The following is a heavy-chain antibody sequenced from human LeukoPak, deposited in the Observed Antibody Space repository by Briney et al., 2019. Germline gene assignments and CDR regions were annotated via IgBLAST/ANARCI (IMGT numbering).Heavy chain of an antibody. CDR3: ARFYYDSSGYGFDP. Sequence: SETLSLTCTVSGGSITNYYWSWIRQPPGKGLEWIGYISYSGITNQNPSLKSRVTISVDTSKNQFSLDLTSVTAADTAVYYCARFYYDSSGYGFDPWGQGTLVTVSS. V-gene: IGHV4-59*01. J-gene: IGHJ5*02. D-gene: IGHD3-22*01. CDR2: ISYSGIT. CDR1: GGSITNYY.